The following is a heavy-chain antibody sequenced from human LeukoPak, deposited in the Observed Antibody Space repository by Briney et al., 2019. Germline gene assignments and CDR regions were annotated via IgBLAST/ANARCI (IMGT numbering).Heavy chain of an antibody. D-gene: IGHD1-1*01. CDR1: GYTFTSYD. CDR3: ASGIRYNWNDRPFDYYYYYGMDV. J-gene: IGHJ6*02. CDR2: MNPNSGST. Sequence: ASVKVSCKASGYTFTSYDINWVRQATGQGLEWMGWMNPNSGSTGYAQKFQGRVTMTRNTSISTAYMELSSLRSEDTAVYYCASGIRYNWNDRPFDYYYYYGMDVWGQGTTVTVSS. V-gene: IGHV1-8*01.